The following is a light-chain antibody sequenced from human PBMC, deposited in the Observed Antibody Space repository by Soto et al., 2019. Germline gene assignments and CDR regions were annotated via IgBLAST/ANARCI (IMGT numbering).Light chain of an antibody. V-gene: IGLV1-40*01. CDR1: SSNIGAGYD. J-gene: IGLJ1*01. CDR3: QSYDSTLGARYV. Sequence: QSVLTQPPSVSGAPGQRVTISCTGSSSNIGAGYDVHWYQQRPGTAPKLLIFGNNNRPSGVPDRFSGSKSGTSASLAITGLQAEDEGDYYCQSYDSTLGARYVFGSGTKVTVL. CDR2: GNN.